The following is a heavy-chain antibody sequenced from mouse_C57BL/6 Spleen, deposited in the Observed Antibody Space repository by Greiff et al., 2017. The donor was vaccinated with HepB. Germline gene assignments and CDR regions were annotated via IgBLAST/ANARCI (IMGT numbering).Heavy chain of an antibody. CDR3: TTIEVDY. CDR1: GFNIKDDY. Sequence: VQLQQSGAELVRPGASVKLSCTASGFNIKDDYMHWVKQRPEQGLEWIGWIDPENGDTEYASKFQGKATITADTSSNTAYLQLSSLTSEDTAVYYCTTIEVDYWGQGTTLTVSS. CDR2: IDPENGDT. V-gene: IGHV14-4*01. J-gene: IGHJ2*01.